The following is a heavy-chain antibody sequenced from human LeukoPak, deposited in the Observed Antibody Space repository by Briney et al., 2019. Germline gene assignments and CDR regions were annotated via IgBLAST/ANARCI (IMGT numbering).Heavy chain of an antibody. CDR3: ARVRVTAMSYCYYGMDV. D-gene: IGHD2-21*02. CDR2: IYYSGST. Sequence: PSETLSLTCTVSGGSVSSGSYYWSWIRQPPGKGLEWIGYIYYSGSTNYNPSLKSRVTISVDTSKNQFSLKLSSVTAADTAVYYCARVRVTAMSYCYYGMDVWGQGTTVTVSS. J-gene: IGHJ6*02. V-gene: IGHV4-61*01. CDR1: GGSVSSGSYY.